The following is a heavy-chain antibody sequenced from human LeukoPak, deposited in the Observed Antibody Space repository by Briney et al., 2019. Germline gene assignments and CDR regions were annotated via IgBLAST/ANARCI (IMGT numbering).Heavy chain of an antibody. CDR2: ICPGDSDT. D-gene: IGHD3-10*01. CDR3: ARRGSGNCYGSGSYRRSDNWFDP. Sequence: GESLKISCQGSGYSFTNYWIGWVRQMPDKGLEWMGIICPGDSDTRYSPSFQGQVSISADKSISTAYLQWSSLKASDTAMYYCARRGSGNCYGSGSYRRSDNWFDPWGQGTLVTVSS. CDR1: GYSFTNYW. V-gene: IGHV5-51*01. J-gene: IGHJ5*02.